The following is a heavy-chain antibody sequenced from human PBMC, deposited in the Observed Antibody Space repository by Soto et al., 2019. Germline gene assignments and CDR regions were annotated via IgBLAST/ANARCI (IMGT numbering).Heavy chain of an antibody. V-gene: IGHV3-9*01. J-gene: IGHJ4*02. Sequence: EVQLVESGGGSVQPGGSLRLSCVASGFRFDDYAMHWVRQRPGKGLEWVSGINWNSDTIGYDDSVKGRFIVSRDNAEGSLLLQMSSLRAEDTAIYFCAMSNSTDLYYHFESWGQGTPVTVSS. CDR1: GFRFDDYA. CDR3: AMSNSTDLYYHFES. D-gene: IGHD2-2*01. CDR2: INWNSDTI.